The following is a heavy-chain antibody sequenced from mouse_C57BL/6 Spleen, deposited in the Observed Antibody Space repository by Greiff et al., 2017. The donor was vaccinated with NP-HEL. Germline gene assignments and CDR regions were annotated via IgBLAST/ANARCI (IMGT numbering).Heavy chain of an antibody. V-gene: IGHV5-17*01. CDR1: GFTFSDYG. D-gene: IGHD1-1*01. CDR3: ARTIYYGSSSILGY. J-gene: IGHJ2*01. Sequence: EVKLMESGGGLVKPGGSLKLSCAASGFTFSDYGMHWVRQAPEKGLEWVAYISSGSSTIYYADTVKGRFTISRDNAKNTLFLQMNSLRSEDTAMYYCARTIYYGSSSILGYWGQGTTLTVSS. CDR2: ISSGSSTI.